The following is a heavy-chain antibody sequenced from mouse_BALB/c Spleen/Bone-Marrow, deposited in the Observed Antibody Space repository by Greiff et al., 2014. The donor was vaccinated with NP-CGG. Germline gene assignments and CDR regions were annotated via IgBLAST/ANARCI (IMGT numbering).Heavy chain of an antibody. CDR3: TRITTVVRYFDV. Sequence: VKLMESGAELARPGASVKMSCKASGYTFTTYTIHWVKQGPGQGLEWIGYINPSSGYANYNQNFKDKATLTADKSSSTAYMQLSSLTSEDSAVYYCTRITTVVRYFDVWGTGTTVTVSS. CDR2: INPSSGYA. J-gene: IGHJ1*03. V-gene: IGHV1-4*01. CDR1: GYTFTTYT. D-gene: IGHD1-1*01.